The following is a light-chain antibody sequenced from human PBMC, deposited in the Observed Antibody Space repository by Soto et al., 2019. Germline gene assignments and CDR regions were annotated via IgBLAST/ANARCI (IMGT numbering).Light chain of an antibody. CDR1: QDIMNY. V-gene: IGKV1-27*01. CDR2: AAS. Sequence: PMTRSAPSVSVAVGDSGIVTCRASQDIMNYLASYQQKPGKVPKLLIYAASTLQAGVPSPFSGSGSGTDVSLTINSLQPEDIAAYYCQKYDRGPLAFGPGTKVDIK. CDR3: QKYDRGPLA. J-gene: IGKJ3*01.